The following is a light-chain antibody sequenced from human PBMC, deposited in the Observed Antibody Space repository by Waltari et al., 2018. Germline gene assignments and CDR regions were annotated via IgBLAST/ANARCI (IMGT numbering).Light chain of an antibody. CDR3: AAWDDSLNGVV. CDR1: SSNTGNNP. V-gene: IGLV1-36*01. Sequence: QSVLTQPPSVSEAPRQRVTISCSGSSSNTGNNPVNWYQQPPGKAPKLLIYYDDLLPSGVSDRFSGSKSGTSASLAISGLQSDDEADYYCAAWDDSLNGVVFGGGTKLTVL. CDR2: YDD. J-gene: IGLJ2*01.